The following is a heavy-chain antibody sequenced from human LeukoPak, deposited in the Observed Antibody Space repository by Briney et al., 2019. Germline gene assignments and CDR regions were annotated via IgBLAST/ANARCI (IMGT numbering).Heavy chain of an antibody. J-gene: IGHJ3*02. CDR2: IKQDGSEK. V-gene: IGHV3-7*01. CDR3: ASSGSPQSEAFDI. D-gene: IGHD1-26*01. Sequence: PGGSLRLSCAASGFTFSSYWMSWVRQAPGKGLEWVANIKQDGSEKYYVDSVKGRFTISRDNAKNSLYLQMNSLRAEDTAVYYCASSGSPQSEAFDIWGQGTMVTVSS. CDR1: GFTFSSYW.